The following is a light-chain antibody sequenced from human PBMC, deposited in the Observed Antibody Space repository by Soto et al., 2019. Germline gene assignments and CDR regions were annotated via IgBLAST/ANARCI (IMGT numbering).Light chain of an antibody. J-gene: IGKJ1*01. Sequence: DIQMTQSPSSLSASVSERFTITCRASQSVRSYLNWYQQKPGKAPKLLIFAASSLQSGTPSRFSGSGSGTDFTLTISTLQPEDFATYYCQQSYSTPWTFGQGTKVDIK. CDR3: QQSYSTPWT. V-gene: IGKV1-39*01. CDR1: QSVRSY. CDR2: AAS.